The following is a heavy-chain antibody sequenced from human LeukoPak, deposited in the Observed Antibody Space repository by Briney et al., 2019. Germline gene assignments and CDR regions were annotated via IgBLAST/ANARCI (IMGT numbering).Heavy chain of an antibody. CDR3: AREQGSYYFDY. Sequence: GGSLRLSCAASGLTFSSHWMHWVRQAPGKGLVWVSRITNDGSSTTYADSVKGRFTISRDNSKNTLYLQMNSLRAEDTAVYYCAREQGSYYFDYWGQGTLVTVSS. J-gene: IGHJ4*02. V-gene: IGHV3-74*01. CDR2: ITNDGSST. CDR1: GLTFSSHW. D-gene: IGHD1-26*01.